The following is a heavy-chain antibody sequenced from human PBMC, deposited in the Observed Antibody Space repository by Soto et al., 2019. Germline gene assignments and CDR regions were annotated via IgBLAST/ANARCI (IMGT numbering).Heavy chain of an antibody. Sequence: QVQLVQSGAEVKKPGSSVKVSCKASGGTFSSYTISWVRQAPGQGLEWMGRIIPILGIANYAQKFQGRVTITADKATNTAYMALSSRRSEDTAVYYCARDGGGVVVPAADWYFDLWGRGTLVTVSS. CDR1: GGTFSSYT. V-gene: IGHV1-69*08. D-gene: IGHD2-2*01. CDR2: IIPILGIA. J-gene: IGHJ2*01. CDR3: ARDGGGVVVPAADWYFDL.